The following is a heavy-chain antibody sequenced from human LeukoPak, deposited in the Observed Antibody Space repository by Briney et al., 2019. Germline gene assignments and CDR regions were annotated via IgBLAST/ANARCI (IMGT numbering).Heavy chain of an antibody. Sequence: SETLSLTCTVSGGSISSSSYYWGWIRQPPGKGLEWIGSIYYSGSTYYNPSLKSRVTISVDTSKNQFSLKLSSVTAADTAVYYCARGRRMPPIVVVPAATRRSFDYWGQGTLVTVSS. J-gene: IGHJ4*02. CDR1: GGSISSSSYY. CDR3: ARGRRMPPIVVVPAATRRSFDY. V-gene: IGHV4-39*07. CDR2: IYYSGST. D-gene: IGHD2-2*01.